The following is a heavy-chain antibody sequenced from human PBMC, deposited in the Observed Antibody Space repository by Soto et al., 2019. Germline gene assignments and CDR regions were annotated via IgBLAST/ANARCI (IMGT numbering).Heavy chain of an antibody. CDR2: TSAYNGNT. D-gene: IGHD5-12*01. Sequence: ASVKVSCKASGYTFTSYGISWVRQAPGQGLEWMGWTSAYNGNTNYAQKLQGRVTMTTDTSTSTAYMELRSLRSDDTAVYYCASPYSGYDSPNASHIWCQGPMVTVSS. CDR3: ASPYSGYDSPNASHI. J-gene: IGHJ3*02. V-gene: IGHV1-18*01. CDR1: GYTFTSYG.